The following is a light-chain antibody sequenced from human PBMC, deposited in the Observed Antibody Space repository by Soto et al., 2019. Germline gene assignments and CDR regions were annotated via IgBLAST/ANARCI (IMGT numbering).Light chain of an antibody. V-gene: IGKV3-11*01. J-gene: IGKJ2*01. CDR3: QQRNSRYT. CDR2: DVS. CDR1: HSVSSY. Sequence: EIVLTQSPATLSLSPGDRATLSCRASHSVSSYLAWYQQRPGQAPRLLIYDVSNGATGLPARFSGSGSGKDFNLTISSLEPEDFAVYYCQQRNSRYTFGPGTKLEIK.